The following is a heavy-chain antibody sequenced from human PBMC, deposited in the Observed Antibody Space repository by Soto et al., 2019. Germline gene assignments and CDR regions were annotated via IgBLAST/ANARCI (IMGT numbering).Heavy chain of an antibody. J-gene: IGHJ4*02. D-gene: IGHD6-13*01. Sequence: EVQLLESGGGFVEPGGSLRLSCVASGFTFTNYALSWVRPAPRKGLEWVSTIGGGSGSTSYADSVKGRFSISRENSKNTLYLQMSSLRAEDTALYYCATRMYSTSWYYFVSWGQGTLVTVSS. CDR3: ATRMYSTSWYYFVS. CDR2: IGGGSGST. CDR1: GFTFTNYA. V-gene: IGHV3-23*01.